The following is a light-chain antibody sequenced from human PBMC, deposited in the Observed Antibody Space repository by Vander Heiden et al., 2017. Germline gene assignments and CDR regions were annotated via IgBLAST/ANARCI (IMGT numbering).Light chain of an antibody. CDR1: SSNIGAGYD. CDR2: GNN. J-gene: IGLJ2*01. Sequence: QSVLTQPPPVSGAPGQRVTISSTASSSNIGAGYDVPWYQQLPGTAPKFLIYGNNNRPSGVPDRFSGSKSGTSASLAITGLQTEDEADYYCQSYDSSLSGSIFGGGTKLTVL. V-gene: IGLV1-40*01. CDR3: QSYDSSLSGSI.